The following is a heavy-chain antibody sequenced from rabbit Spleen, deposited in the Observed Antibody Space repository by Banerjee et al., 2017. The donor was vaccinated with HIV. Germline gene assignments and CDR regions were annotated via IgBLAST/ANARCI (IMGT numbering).Heavy chain of an antibody. D-gene: IGHD1-1*01. CDR2: IDDVDGST. CDR1: GFSFNSGYD. CDR3: ARSINWSNRGLNL. V-gene: IGHV1S40*01. J-gene: IGHJ4*01. Sequence: QSLEESGGGLVKPGASLTLTCKASGFSFNSGYDMCWVRQAPGKGLEWVACIDDVDGSTYYASWAKGRFSSSKTSSTTVTLQMTSLTAADTAIYFCARSINWSNRGLNLWGPGTLVTVS.